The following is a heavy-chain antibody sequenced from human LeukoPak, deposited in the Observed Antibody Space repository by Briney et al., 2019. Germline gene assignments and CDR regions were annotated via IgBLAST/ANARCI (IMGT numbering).Heavy chain of an antibody. CDR2: IYHSGDT. J-gene: IGHJ4*02. CDR1: GYSISGGYY. Sequence: PSETLSLTCTVSGYSISGGYYWGWIRQPPEKGLGWIGTIYHSGDTYYNLSLKSRATISVDTSKNQFSLKLSSVTAADTAVYYCARFFSSSRTGDYWGQGTLVTVSS. CDR3: ARFFSSSRTGDY. V-gene: IGHV4-38-2*02. D-gene: IGHD6-13*01.